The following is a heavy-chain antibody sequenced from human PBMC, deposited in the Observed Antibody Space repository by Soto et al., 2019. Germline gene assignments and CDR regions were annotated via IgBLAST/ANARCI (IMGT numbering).Heavy chain of an antibody. CDR2: IYYSGST. CDR1: GGSISSYY. Sequence: SETLSLTCTVSGGSISSYYWSWIRQPPGKGLEWIGYIYYSGSTNYNPSLKSRVTISVDTSKSQFSLKLNSVTAADTAVYYCVRARSPGIAVAWFDPWGQGTLVTVSS. J-gene: IGHJ5*02. CDR3: VRARSPGIAVAWFDP. V-gene: IGHV4-59*12. D-gene: IGHD6-19*01.